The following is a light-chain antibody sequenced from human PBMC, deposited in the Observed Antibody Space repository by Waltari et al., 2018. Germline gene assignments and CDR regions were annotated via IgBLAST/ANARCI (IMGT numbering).Light chain of an antibody. V-gene: IGLV3-1*01. J-gene: IGLJ2*01. Sequence: SYELTQPPSVSVSPGQTASITCPGDTLGDKYVCWYQQKPGQSPVLVIYQDRKRPSGIPERFSGSNSGNTATLTISGTQAMDEADYYCQAWDSSTAWVFGGGTKLTVL. CDR3: QAWDSSTAWV. CDR1: TLGDKY. CDR2: QDR.